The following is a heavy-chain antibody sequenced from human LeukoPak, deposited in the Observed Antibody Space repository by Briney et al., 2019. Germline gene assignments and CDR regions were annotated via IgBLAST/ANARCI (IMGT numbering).Heavy chain of an antibody. V-gene: IGHV3-7*03. CDR3: ARNEKWGRDY. D-gene: IGHD1-26*01. CDR2: IVQDGSQK. Sequence: GGSLRLSCAASGFTFSSHWMSWVRQAPGKGLEWVANIVQDGSQKYYVDSVKGRFTISRDNGENSLYLQMSSLRAEDTAVYYCARNEKWGRDYWGQGTLVTVSS. J-gene: IGHJ4*02. CDR1: GFTFSSHW.